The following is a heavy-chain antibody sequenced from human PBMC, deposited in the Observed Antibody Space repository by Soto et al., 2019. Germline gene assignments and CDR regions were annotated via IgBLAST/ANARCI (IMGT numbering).Heavy chain of an antibody. V-gene: IGHV1-69*13. CDR3: ARAVAARPGYYYGMDV. Sequence: SVKVSCKASGGTFSSYAISWLRQAPGQGLEWMGGIIPIFGTANYAQKFQGRVTITADESTSTAYMELSSLRSEDTAVYYCARAVAARPGYYYGMDVWGQGTTVTVSS. J-gene: IGHJ6*02. D-gene: IGHD6-6*01. CDR1: GGTFSSYA. CDR2: IIPIFGTA.